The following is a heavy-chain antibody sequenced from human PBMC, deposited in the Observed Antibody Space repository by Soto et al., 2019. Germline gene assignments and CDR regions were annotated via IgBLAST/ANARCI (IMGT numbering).Heavy chain of an antibody. CDR2: MSPNSGKT. J-gene: IGHJ4*02. V-gene: IGHV1-8*01. CDR1: GYTFTTFD. Sequence: QVQLVQSGAEVKKPGASVKVSCKASGYTFTTFDINWVRQATGQGLEWMGWMSPNSGKTGYAQKFQGRVTMTRDTSITTAYRELSSLTSEDTAVYYCARGSEAGVDYWGQGTLVTVSS. CDR3: ARGSEAGVDY. D-gene: IGHD6-25*01.